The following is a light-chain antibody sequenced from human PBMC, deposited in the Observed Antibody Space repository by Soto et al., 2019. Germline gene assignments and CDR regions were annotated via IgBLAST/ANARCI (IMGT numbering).Light chain of an antibody. Sequence: QSALTQPASVSGSPGQSITFSCTGTSSDVGSYNLVSWYQHHPGKAPKLMIYEGSKRPSGISNRFSGSESGNTASLTISGLQAEDEADYYCCSYTSSGVYVFGTGTKLTVL. CDR2: EGS. V-gene: IGLV2-23*01. CDR3: CSYTSSGVYV. J-gene: IGLJ1*01. CDR1: SSDVGSYNL.